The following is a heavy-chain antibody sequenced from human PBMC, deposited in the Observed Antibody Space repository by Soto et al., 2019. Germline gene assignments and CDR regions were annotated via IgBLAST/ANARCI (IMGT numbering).Heavy chain of an antibody. Sequence: QVQLVQSGAEVKKPGASVKVSCKASGYTFTGYYMHWVRQAPGQGLEWMGWINPNSGGTNYAQKFQGRLSMTRDTSSSTAYMELSRLRSDDTAVYYCARSVDTAMEFDYWGQGTLVTVSS. CDR1: GYTFTGYY. V-gene: IGHV1-2*02. D-gene: IGHD5-18*01. CDR3: ARSVDTAMEFDY. J-gene: IGHJ4*02. CDR2: INPNSGGT.